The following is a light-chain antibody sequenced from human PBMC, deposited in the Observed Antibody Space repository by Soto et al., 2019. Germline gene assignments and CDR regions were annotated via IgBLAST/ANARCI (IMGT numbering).Light chain of an antibody. CDR2: EVS. CDR3: SSYAGSNNLV. V-gene: IGLV2-8*01. J-gene: IGLJ2*01. CDR1: SSDVGGYNS. Sequence: QSALTQPPSASGSHGQSVTISCTGTSSDVGGYNSVSWYQQHPGKVPRLMIYEVSKRPSGVPDRFSGSKSVNTASLTVSGLQAEDEADYYCSSYAGSNNLVFGGGTKLAVL.